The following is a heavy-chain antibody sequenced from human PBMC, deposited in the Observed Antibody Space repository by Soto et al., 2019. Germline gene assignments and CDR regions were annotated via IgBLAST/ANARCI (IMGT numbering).Heavy chain of an antibody. V-gene: IGHV4-31*03. CDR3: ARWWSGRRQGFDP. CDR2: IYYSGST. D-gene: IGHD3-3*01. CDR1: GGSISSGDYY. Sequence: QVQLQESGPGLVKPSQTLSLTCTVSGGSISSGDYYWSWIRQHPGKGLEWIGYIYYSGSTYYNPSLQTRVTIAVDTAKNPCSLKLSSVTAADTAVYYWARWWSGRRQGFDPWGQGTLVTVSS. J-gene: IGHJ5*02.